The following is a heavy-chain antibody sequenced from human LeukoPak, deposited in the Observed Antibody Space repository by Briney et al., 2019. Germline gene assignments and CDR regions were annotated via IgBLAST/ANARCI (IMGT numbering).Heavy chain of an antibody. V-gene: IGHV3-49*04. J-gene: IGHJ4*02. CDR1: GFTFGDYA. CDR3: TRGSSSGWYWTYYFDY. Sequence: PGRSLRLSCTASGFTFGDYAMSWVRQAPGKGLERVGFIRSKAYGGTTEYAASVKGRFTISRDDSKSIAYLQMNSLKTEDTAVYYCTRGSSSGWYWTYYFDYWGQGTLVTVSS. D-gene: IGHD6-19*01. CDR2: IRSKAYGGTT.